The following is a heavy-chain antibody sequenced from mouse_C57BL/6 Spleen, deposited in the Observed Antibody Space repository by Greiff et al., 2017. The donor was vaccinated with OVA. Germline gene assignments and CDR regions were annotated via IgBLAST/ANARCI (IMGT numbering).Heavy chain of an antibody. CDR3: AREGDYGYFDY. J-gene: IGHJ2*01. CDR1: GFTFSSYG. D-gene: IGHD2-4*01. Sequence: EVQGVESGGDLVKPGGSLKLSCAASGFTFSSYGMSWVRQTPDKRLEWVATISSGGSYTYYPDSVKGRFTISRDNAKNTLYLQMSSLKSEDTAMYYCAREGDYGYFDYWGQGTTLTVSS. V-gene: IGHV5-6*01. CDR2: ISSGGSYT.